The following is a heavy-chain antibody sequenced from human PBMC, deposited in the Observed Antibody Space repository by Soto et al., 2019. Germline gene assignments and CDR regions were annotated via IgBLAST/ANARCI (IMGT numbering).Heavy chain of an antibody. D-gene: IGHD3-22*01. V-gene: IGHV3-23*01. CDR1: GFTFSSYA. Sequence: GGSLRLSCAASGFTFSSYAMSWVRQAPGKGLEWVSAISGSGGSTYYADSVKGRFTISRDNSKNTLYLQMNSLRAEDTAVYYCAKDSPEAHDYYDRSSSRGAFDIWGQGTMVTVSS. J-gene: IGHJ3*02. CDR3: AKDSPEAHDYYDRSSSRGAFDI. CDR2: ISGSGGST.